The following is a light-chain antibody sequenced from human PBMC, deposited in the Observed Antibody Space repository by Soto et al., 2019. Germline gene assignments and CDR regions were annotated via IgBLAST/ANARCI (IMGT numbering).Light chain of an antibody. CDR1: DIGRKS. V-gene: IGLV3-21*04. CDR3: QVWDSSSDDVV. Sequence: SYELTQPPSVSVAPGETARITCGGNDIGRKSVYWYQQKPRQAPVLVIFYDTDRPSGIPERFSGSNSGDTATLIISRVEAGDEADFYCQVWDSSSDDVVFGGGTKLTVL. CDR2: YDT. J-gene: IGLJ2*01.